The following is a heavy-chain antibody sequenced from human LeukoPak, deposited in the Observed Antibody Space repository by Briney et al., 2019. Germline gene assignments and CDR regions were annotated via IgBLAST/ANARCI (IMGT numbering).Heavy chain of an antibody. Sequence: GASVKVSCKASGYTFTSYGISWVRQAPGQGLEWMGWISAYNGNTNYAQKLQGRVTMTTDTSTSTAYMELRSLRSDDTAVYYCARDYGKEWELVIDYWGQGTLITVSS. D-gene: IGHD1-26*01. J-gene: IGHJ4*02. CDR3: ARDYGKEWELVIDY. CDR2: ISAYNGNT. CDR1: GYTFTSYG. V-gene: IGHV1-18*01.